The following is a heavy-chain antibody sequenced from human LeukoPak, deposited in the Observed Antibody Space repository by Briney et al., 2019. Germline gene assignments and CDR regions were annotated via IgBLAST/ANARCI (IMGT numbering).Heavy chain of an antibody. CDR3: ARLIAVAGTAAFDP. CDR1: GFTFDDYG. CDR2: INWNGGST. V-gene: IGHV3-20*04. D-gene: IGHD6-19*01. J-gene: IGHJ5*02. Sequence: GGSLRLSCAASGFTFDDYGMSWVRQAPGKGLEWVSGINWNGGSTGYADSVKGRSTISRDNAKNSLYLQMNSLRAEDTALYYCARLIAVAGTAAFDPWGQGTLVSVSS.